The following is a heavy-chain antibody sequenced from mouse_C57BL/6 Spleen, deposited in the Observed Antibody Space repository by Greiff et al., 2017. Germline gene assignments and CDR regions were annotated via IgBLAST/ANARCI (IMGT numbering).Heavy chain of an antibody. D-gene: IGHD1-1*01. V-gene: IGHV2-5*01. CDR3: ARYYGSSILYAMDY. CDR2: IWRGGST. Sequence: QVQLKESGPGLVQPSQSLSITCTVSGFSLTSYGVHWVRQSPGKGLEWLGVIWRGGSTDYNAAFLSRLSITKDNSKSHVFFRMNSLQADDTAIYYCARYYGSSILYAMDYWGQGTSVTVAS. J-gene: IGHJ4*01. CDR1: GFSLTSYG.